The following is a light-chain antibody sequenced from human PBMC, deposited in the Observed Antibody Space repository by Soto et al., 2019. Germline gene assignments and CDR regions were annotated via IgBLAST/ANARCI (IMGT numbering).Light chain of an antibody. CDR3: QQYGGSPWT. CDR1: QSVSSSY. V-gene: IGKV3-20*01. CDR2: GES. J-gene: IGKJ1*01. Sequence: ELVLTQSPGTLSVSAGERTTLSCRASQSVSSSYLAWYQQKPGQAPRLLIYGESIRATDIPGRFGGHGSGTDFILSINRLEPEDSAVYYCQQYGGSPWTCGQGTKVDIK.